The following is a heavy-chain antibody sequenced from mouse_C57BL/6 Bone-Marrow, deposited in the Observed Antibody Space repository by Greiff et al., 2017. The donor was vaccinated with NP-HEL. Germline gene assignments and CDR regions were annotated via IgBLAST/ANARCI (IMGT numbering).Heavy chain of an antibody. J-gene: IGHJ2*01. D-gene: IGHD3-1*01. Sequence: DVTLQESGPGLVKPSQSLSLTCSVTGYSITSGYYWYWIRQFPGNKQEWMGYRSYDGSNNYNPSLKTRISITRDTSKNQFFLKLNSVTTKDTATCDCARLSGGPREESGYYFDYWGQDTTLTVSS. CDR3: ARLSGGPREESGYYFDY. V-gene: IGHV3-6*01. CDR1: GYSITSGYY. CDR2: RSYDGSN.